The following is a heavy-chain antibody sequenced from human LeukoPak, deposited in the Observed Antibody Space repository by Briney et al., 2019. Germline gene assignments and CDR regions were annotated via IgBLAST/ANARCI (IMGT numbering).Heavy chain of an antibody. CDR1: GGSISSYY. Sequence: SETLSLTCTVSGGSISSYYWSWIRQPPGKGLEWIGYIYYSGCSNYNPSLKSRVTISVDTSKNQFSLKLTSVTAADTAVYYCARHAVRGYSYLDYWGQGTLVTVSS. D-gene: IGHD5-18*01. J-gene: IGHJ4*02. CDR3: ARHAVRGYSYLDY. CDR2: IYYSGCS. V-gene: IGHV4-59*08.